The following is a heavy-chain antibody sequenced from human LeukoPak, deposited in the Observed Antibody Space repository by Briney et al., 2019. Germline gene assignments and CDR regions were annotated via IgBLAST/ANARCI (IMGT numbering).Heavy chain of an antibody. V-gene: IGHV1-2*02. CDR2: INPNSSGT. D-gene: IGHD3-9*01. CDR3: ARDDIFGGYTIDY. CDR1: GYTFTGYY. Sequence: ASVKVSCKASGYTFTGYYMHWVRQAPGQGLEWMGWINPNSSGTNYAQKFQGRVTMTRDTSISTAYMELSRLRSDDTAVYYCARDDIFGGYTIDYWGQGTPVTVSS. J-gene: IGHJ4*02.